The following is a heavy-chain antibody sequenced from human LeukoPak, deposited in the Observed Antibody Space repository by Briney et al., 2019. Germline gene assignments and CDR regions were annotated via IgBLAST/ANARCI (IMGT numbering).Heavy chain of an antibody. Sequence: PSETLSLTCTVSGGSISSSSYYWGWIRQPPGKGLEWIGSIYYSGSTYYNPSLKSRVTISVDTSKNQFSLKLSSVTAADTAVYYCARPQYSWNDYPAAFDIWGQGTMVTVSS. CDR1: GGSISSSSYY. V-gene: IGHV4-39*01. CDR2: IYYSGST. J-gene: IGHJ3*02. D-gene: IGHD1-1*01. CDR3: ARPQYSWNDYPAAFDI.